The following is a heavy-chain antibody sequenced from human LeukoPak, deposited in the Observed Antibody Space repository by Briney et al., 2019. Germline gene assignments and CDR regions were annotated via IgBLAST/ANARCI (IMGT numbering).Heavy chain of an antibody. V-gene: IGHV3-21*01. CDR3: AREYYYDSSGII. D-gene: IGHD3-22*01. CDR1: GFTFSNYS. Sequence: GGSLRLSCAASGFTFSNYSMNWVRQAPGKGLEWVSSISSRSSYIYYADSVKGRFTISRDNAKNSLYLQMNSLRAEDTAVYYCAREYYYDSSGIIWGQGTLVTVSS. CDR2: ISSRSSYI. J-gene: IGHJ4*02.